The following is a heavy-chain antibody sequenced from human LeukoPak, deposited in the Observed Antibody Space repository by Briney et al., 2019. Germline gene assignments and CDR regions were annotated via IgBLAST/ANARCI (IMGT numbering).Heavy chain of an antibody. V-gene: IGHV4-34*01. CDR3: ARGGYYYGSGRSRNWFDP. J-gene: IGHJ5*02. D-gene: IGHD3-10*01. Sequence: SETLSLTCAAYGGSFSGYYWSWIRQPPGKGLEWIGEINHSGSTNYNPSLKSRVTISVDTSKNQFSLKLSSVTAADTAVYYCARGGYYYGSGRSRNWFDPGGQGTLVTVSS. CDR1: GGSFSGYY. CDR2: INHSGST.